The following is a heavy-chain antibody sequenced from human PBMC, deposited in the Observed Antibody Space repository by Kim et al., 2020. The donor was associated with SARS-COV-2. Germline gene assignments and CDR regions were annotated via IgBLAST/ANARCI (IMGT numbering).Heavy chain of an antibody. Sequence: GGSLRLSCAASGFTFGDYAMHWVRQAPGKGLEWVSLISGDGGSTYYADSVKGRFTISRDNSKNSLYLQMNSLRTEDTALYYCAKRDYYDSSGLAFDIWGQGTMVTVSS. CDR1: GFTFGDYA. V-gene: IGHV3-43*02. CDR2: ISGDGGST. D-gene: IGHD3-22*01. J-gene: IGHJ3*02. CDR3: AKRDYYDSSGLAFDI.